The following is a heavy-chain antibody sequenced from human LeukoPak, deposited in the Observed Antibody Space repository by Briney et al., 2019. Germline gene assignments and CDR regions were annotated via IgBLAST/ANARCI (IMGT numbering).Heavy chain of an antibody. CDR3: ARGHRDPYNWNDVGWFDP. CDR2: IYPGDSDT. D-gene: IGHD1-1*01. V-gene: IGHV5-51*01. Sequence: GESLKISCKGSGYSFTSYWIGWVRQMPGKGLEWMGIIYPGDSDTRYGPSFQGQVTISADKSISTAYLQWSSLKASDTAMYYCARGHRDPYNWNDVGWFDPWGQGTLVTVSS. CDR1: GYSFTSYW. J-gene: IGHJ5*02.